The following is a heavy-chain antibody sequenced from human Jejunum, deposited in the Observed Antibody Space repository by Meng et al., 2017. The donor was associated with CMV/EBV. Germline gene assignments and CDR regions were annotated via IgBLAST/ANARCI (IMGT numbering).Heavy chain of an antibody. CDR1: GTSVNNDY. Sequence: GTSVNNDYWSWIRQPPGKGLEWIGYIYHSGSTDSNPSLSSRVTISIDTSKNQVSLQLSSVTAADTAVYYCAKVGEWNYGRGWFDRWGQGTLVTVSS. J-gene: IGHJ5*02. D-gene: IGHD1-7*01. CDR2: IYHSGST. V-gene: IGHV4-59*02. CDR3: AKVGEWNYGRGWFDR.